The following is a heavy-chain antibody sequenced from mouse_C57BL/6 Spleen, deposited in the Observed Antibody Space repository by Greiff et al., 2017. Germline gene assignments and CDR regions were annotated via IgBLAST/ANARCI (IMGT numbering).Heavy chain of an antibody. D-gene: IGHD2-2*01. CDR1: GYTFTNYW. CDR2: IYPGGGYT. CDR3: ARSTMVTTGGYYFDY. Sequence: VKLMESGAELVRPGTSVKMSCKASGYTFTNYWIGWAKQRPGHGLEWIGDIYPGGGYTNYNEKFKGKATLTADKSSSTAYMQFSSLTSEDSAIYYCARSTMVTTGGYYFDYWGQGTTLTVSS. V-gene: IGHV1-63*01. J-gene: IGHJ2*01.